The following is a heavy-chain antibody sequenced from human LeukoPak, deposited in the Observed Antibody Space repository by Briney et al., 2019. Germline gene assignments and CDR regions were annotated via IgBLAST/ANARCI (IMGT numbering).Heavy chain of an antibody. CDR1: GGSISSGDYY. CDR3: ASLHYYDSSGYYN. V-gene: IGHV4-30-4*01. Sequence: PSETLSLTCTVSGGSISSGDYYWSWIRQPPGKGLEWIGYIYYSGSTYYNPSLKSRVTISVDTSKNQFSLKLSSVTAADTAVYYCASLHYYDSSGYYNWGQGTLVTVSS. D-gene: IGHD3-22*01. CDR2: IYYSGST. J-gene: IGHJ4*02.